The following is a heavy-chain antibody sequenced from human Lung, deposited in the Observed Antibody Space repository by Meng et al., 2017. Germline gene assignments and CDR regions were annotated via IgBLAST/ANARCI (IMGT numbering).Heavy chain of an antibody. Sequence: VHVVGSGGGLVPPGGSLRLSCAAAGFTFTDHWMHWVRQGPGKGLVWVSRINRDGTKPTYADSVKGRFTISRDNAKNTLYLQMNNLRAEDTAFYYCTNDRLNHWGQGALVTVSS. CDR3: TNDRLNH. CDR1: GFTFTDHW. J-gene: IGHJ1*01. D-gene: IGHD1-1*01. V-gene: IGHV3-74*01. CDR2: INRDGTKP.